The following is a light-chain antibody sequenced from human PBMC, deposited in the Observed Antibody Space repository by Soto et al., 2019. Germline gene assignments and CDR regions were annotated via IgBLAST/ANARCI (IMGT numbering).Light chain of an antibody. Sequence: QSALTQPRSVSGSPGQSVTISCTGTSSDVGGHNYVSWYQQHPGKAPKLMISSVSKRPSGVPDRFSGSKSGNTAFLTISGLQAEDEADYSCFSYAGSRVFGGGTQLTVL. CDR2: SVS. V-gene: IGLV2-11*01. J-gene: IGLJ3*02. CDR3: FSYAGSRV. CDR1: SSDVGGHNY.